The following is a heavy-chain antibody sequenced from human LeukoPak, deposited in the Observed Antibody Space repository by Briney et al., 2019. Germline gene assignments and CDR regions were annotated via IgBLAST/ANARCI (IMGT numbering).Heavy chain of an antibody. D-gene: IGHD3-16*01. CDR2: ISAYNGNT. CDR1: GYTFTSYG. J-gene: IGHJ3*02. V-gene: IGHV1-18*01. Sequence: ASVKVSCKASGYTFTSYGISWVRQAPGQGLEWMGWISAYNGNTNYAQKLQGRVTMTTDTSTSTAYKELRSLRSDDTAVYYCARSLTSFTHAFDIWGQGTMVTVSS. CDR3: ARSLTSFTHAFDI.